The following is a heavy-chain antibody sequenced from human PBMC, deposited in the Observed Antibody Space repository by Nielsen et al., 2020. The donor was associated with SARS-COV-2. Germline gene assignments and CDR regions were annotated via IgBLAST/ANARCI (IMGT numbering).Heavy chain of an antibody. D-gene: IGHD6-13*01. CDR3: AKDRRWHSSTPNWDFDL. V-gene: IGHV3-23*01. J-gene: IGHJ2*01. Sequence: GGSLRLSCAASGFSFSSYSMIWVRQAPGRGLEWVSAISGSAGSTYLADSVKGRFTISRDNSKNILSLQMNRLRSDDTATYYCAKDRRWHSSTPNWDFDLWGRGTLVTVSS. CDR2: ISGSAGST. CDR1: GFSFSSYS.